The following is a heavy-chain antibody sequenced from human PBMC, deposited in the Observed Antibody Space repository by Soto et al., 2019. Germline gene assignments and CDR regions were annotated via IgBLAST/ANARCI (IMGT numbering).Heavy chain of an antibody. D-gene: IGHD6-19*01. CDR3: AREEFSAHYFDH. CDR2: ISYDGSRQ. Sequence: APGKGLEWVAVISYDGSRQYYADSVKGRFTISRDNSKDTLYLQMNSLRVDDTAVYFCAREEFSAHYFDHWGQGTLVTVSS. V-gene: IGHV3-30-3*01. J-gene: IGHJ4*02.